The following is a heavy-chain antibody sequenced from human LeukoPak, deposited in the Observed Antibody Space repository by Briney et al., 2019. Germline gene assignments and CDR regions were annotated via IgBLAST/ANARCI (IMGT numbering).Heavy chain of an antibody. D-gene: IGHD2-2*01. CDR1: GGSISSSSYY. J-gene: IGHJ4*02. V-gene: IGHV4-39*07. Sequence: SETLSLTCTVSGGSISSSSYYWGWIRQPPGKGLEWIGRIYYSGSTYYNPSLKSRVTISVDTSKNQFSLKLSSVTAADTAVYYCASTVARGYCSSTSCPEYYFDYWGQGTLVTVSS. CDR2: IYYSGST. CDR3: ASTVARGYCSSTSCPEYYFDY.